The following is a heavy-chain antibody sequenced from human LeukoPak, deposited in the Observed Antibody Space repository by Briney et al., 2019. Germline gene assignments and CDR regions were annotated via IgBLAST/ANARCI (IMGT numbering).Heavy chain of an antibody. J-gene: IGHJ4*02. CDR3: ARASITIFGVVTTFRYYDY. CDR1: GGSISSGDYY. Sequence: SETLSLTCTVSGGSISSGDYYWSWIRQPPGKGLEWIGYIYYSGSTYYNPSLKSRVTISVDTSKNQFSLKLSSVTAADTAVYYCARASITIFGVVTTFRYYDYWGQGTLVTVSS. D-gene: IGHD3-3*01. V-gene: IGHV4-30-4*01. CDR2: IYYSGST.